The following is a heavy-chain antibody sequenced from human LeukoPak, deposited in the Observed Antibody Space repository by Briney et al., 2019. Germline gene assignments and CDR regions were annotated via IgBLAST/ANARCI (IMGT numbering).Heavy chain of an antibody. CDR3: AREASIAAAGDAFDI. CDR2: ISAYNGNT. D-gene: IGHD6-13*01. CDR1: GYTFTSYG. Sequence: ASVKVSCKASGYTFTSYGISWVRQASGQGLEGMGWISAYNGNTNYAQKLQGRVTMTTDTSTSTAYMELRSLRSDDTAVYYCAREASIAAAGDAFDIWGQGTMVTVSS. V-gene: IGHV1-18*01. J-gene: IGHJ3*02.